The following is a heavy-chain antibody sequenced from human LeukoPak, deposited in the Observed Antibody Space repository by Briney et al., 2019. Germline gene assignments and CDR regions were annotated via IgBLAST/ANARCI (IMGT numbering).Heavy chain of an antibody. D-gene: IGHD2-15*01. CDR1: GFTFSSYG. J-gene: IGHJ4*02. Sequence: GSLRLSCAASGFTFSSYGMHWVRQAPGKGLEWVAVISYDGSNKYYADSVKGRFTISRDNSKNTLYLQMNSLRAEDTAVYYCAKGAEVGPYYFDYWGQGTLVTVSS. V-gene: IGHV3-30*18. CDR3: AKGAEVGPYYFDY. CDR2: ISYDGSNK.